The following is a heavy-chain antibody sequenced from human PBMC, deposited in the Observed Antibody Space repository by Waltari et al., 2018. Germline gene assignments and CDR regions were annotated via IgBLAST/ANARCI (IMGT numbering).Heavy chain of an antibody. J-gene: IGHJ3*02. D-gene: IGHD6-19*01. Sequence: QVQLQESGPGLVKPSETLSLTCTVPGGSISSYHWSWIRQPPGKGLEWIGYIYYSGSTNYNPSLKSRVTISVDTSKNQFSLKLSSVTAADTAVYYCASLYSSGWYDAFDIWGQGTMVTVSS. V-gene: IGHV4-59*08. CDR1: GGSISSYH. CDR2: IYYSGST. CDR3: ASLYSSGWYDAFDI.